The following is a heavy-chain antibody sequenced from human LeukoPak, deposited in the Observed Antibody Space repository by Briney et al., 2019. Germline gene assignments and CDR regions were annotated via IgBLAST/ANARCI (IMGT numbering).Heavy chain of an antibody. CDR2: ISAYNGNT. D-gene: IGHD3-22*01. CDR1: GYTFTSYG. Sequence: ASVKVSCKASGYTFTSYGISWVRQAPGQGLEWMGWISAYNGNTNYAQKLQGRVTMTTDTSTSTAYMELRSMRSDDTAVYYCARGAVPMIVVVIEFDYWGQGTLVTVSS. CDR3: ARGAVPMIVVVIEFDY. J-gene: IGHJ4*02. V-gene: IGHV1-18*01.